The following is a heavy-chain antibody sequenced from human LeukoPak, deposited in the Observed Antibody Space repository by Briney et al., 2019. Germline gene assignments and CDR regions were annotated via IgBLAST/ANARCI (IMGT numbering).Heavy chain of an antibody. J-gene: IGHJ4*02. CDR3: PRNAKYYYCSRTFFFYEH. D-gene: IGHD3-10*01. V-gene: IGHV4-39*07. CDR1: GGSISSSSYY. CDR2: INYRGTT. Sequence: SETLSLTCTVSGGSISSSSYYWGWIRQPPGKGLDWIGIINYRGTTNYNPSLKSRVTMSTDPSKNQFSLKLSSVTAADTAIYYCPRNAKYYYCSRTFFFYEHWGQGTLLTVSS.